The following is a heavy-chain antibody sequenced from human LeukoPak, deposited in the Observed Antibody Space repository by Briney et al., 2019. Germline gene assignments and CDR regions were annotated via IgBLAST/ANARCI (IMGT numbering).Heavy chain of an antibody. CDR3: ARGWGYIDD. V-gene: IGHV4-59*01. D-gene: IGHD7-27*01. J-gene: IGHJ4*02. Sequence: PETLSATCTVSGGSIRNYYWSWIRQPPGKGLEWIGYIYYSGSTNCNPSLTSRVTISEDTSNNQFSLKLSSVTAADTAVYFCARGWGYIDDCRRGTLVIVSS. CDR1: GGSIRNYY. CDR2: IYYSGST.